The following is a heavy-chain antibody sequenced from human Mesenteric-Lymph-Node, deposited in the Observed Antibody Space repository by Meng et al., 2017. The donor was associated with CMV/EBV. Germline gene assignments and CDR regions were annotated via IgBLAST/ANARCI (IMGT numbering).Heavy chain of an antibody. J-gene: IGHJ4*02. CDR2: TQTSGYPT. D-gene: IGHD2-15*01. CDR1: GFTLRLYN. CDR3: ARDRLQGDYSGPGY. Sequence: GESLKISCPASGFTLRLYNMNWLRLTPGKRLELVAATQTSGYPTSYSDKVKDRFTISRNDAKNSVFLQMNRLTDDDAGVYYCARDRLQGDYSGPGYWGQGTLVTVSS. V-gene: IGHV3-21*01.